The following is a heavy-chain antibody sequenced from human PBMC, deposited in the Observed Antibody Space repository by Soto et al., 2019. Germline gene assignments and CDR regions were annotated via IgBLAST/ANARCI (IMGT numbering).Heavy chain of an antibody. CDR1: GYTFTIYG. V-gene: IGHV1-18*01. D-gene: IGHD6-19*01. J-gene: IGHJ4*02. Sequence: ASVKCSCKTSGYTFTIYGISWVRQAPGQGPEWMGWISAYNGNTNYAQKLQGRVTMTTDTSTSTAYMELRSLRSDDTAVYYCARDIGQWLSDPYQQWLVGYWGQGTLVTVSS. CDR2: ISAYNGNT. CDR3: ARDIGQWLSDPYQQWLVGY.